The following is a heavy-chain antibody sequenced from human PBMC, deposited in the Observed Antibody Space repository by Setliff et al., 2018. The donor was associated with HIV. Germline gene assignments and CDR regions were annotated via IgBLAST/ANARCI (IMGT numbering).Heavy chain of an antibody. D-gene: IGHD4-17*01. Sequence: GGSLRLSCAASGFTFSSYGMHWVRQAPGKGLEWVAFIRFDGGDKYYADSVKGRFTISRDNSKNALYLQMDSLRDEDTAVYFCVKDDHGSYDRLFYFDYWGQGTLVTVS. V-gene: IGHV3-30*02. CDR1: GFTFSSYG. J-gene: IGHJ4*02. CDR3: VKDDHGSYDRLFYFDY. CDR2: IRFDGGDK.